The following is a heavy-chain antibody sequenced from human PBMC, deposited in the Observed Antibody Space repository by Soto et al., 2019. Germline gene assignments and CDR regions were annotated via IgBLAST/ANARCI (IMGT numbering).Heavy chain of an antibody. J-gene: IGHJ3*02. D-gene: IGHD3-10*01. Sequence: SETLSLTCTVSGGSISSYYWSWIRQPPGKGLEWIGYIYYSGSTNYNPSLKSRVTISVDTSKNQFSLKLSSVTAADTAVYYFARDIPITMVRGVTQLFDIWGQGTMVTVSS. CDR2: IYYSGST. CDR1: GGSISSYY. CDR3: ARDIPITMVRGVTQLFDI. V-gene: IGHV4-59*12.